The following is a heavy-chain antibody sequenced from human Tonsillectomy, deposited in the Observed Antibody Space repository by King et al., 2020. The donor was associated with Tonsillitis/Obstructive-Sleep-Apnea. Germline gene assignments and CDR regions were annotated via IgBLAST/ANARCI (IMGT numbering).Heavy chain of an antibody. CDR1: GGSISSYY. J-gene: IGHJ5*02. V-gene: IGHV4-59*08. CDR3: ARLGGMEDYSDSTNWFDP. Sequence: QLQESGPGLVKPSETLSLTCTVSGGSISSYYWSWIRQPPGKGLEWIGYIYYSGSTNYNPSLKSRGTISVDTSKNQFSLKLSSATAADTAVYYCARLGGMEDYSDSTNWFDPWGQGTLVTVSS. D-gene: IGHD4-11*01. CDR2: IYYSGST.